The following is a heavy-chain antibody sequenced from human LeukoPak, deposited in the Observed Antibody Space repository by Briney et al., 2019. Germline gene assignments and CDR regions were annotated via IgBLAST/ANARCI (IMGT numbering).Heavy chain of an antibody. V-gene: IGHV3-30*04. J-gene: IGHJ6*02. CDR3: ARGGISLGMDV. CDR2: ISYDGSNK. CDR1: GFTFSSYA. Sequence: PGGSLRLSCAASGFTFSSYAMHWVRQAPGKGLEWVAVISYDGSNKYYADSVKGRFTISRDNSKNTLYLQMNSLRAEDTAVYYCARGGISLGMDVWGQGTTVTVSS. D-gene: IGHD3-10*01.